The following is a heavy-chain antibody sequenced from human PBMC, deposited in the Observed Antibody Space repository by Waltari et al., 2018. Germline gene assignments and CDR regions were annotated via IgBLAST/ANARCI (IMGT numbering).Heavy chain of an antibody. CDR2: INPNRGGT. D-gene: IGHD3-10*01. CDR1: GYTFTGYY. CDR3: ARDLDGSGSYSPFDY. V-gene: IGHV1-2*04. Sequence: QVQLVQSGAEVKKPGASVKVSCKASGYTFTGYYMHWVRQAPGQGLEWMGWINPNRGGTNYAQKLQCWVTMTRDTSISTAYMELSRLRSDDTAVYYCARDLDGSGSYSPFDYWGQGTLVTVSS. J-gene: IGHJ4*02.